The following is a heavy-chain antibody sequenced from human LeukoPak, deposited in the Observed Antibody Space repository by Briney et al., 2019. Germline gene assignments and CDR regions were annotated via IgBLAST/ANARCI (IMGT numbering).Heavy chain of an antibody. CDR3: ATAGWIVVVPAAPGLNY. V-gene: IGHV3-23*01. Sequence: GGSLRLSCAAYGFTFSTYSVNWVRQAPGKGLEWVSAISGSGGSTYYADSVKGRFTISRDYSKNTLYLQMNSLSAQDTTVYYCATAGWIVVVPAAPGLNYWGQETLVTVSS. CDR1: GFTFSTYS. CDR2: ISGSGGST. D-gene: IGHD2-2*01. J-gene: IGHJ4*02.